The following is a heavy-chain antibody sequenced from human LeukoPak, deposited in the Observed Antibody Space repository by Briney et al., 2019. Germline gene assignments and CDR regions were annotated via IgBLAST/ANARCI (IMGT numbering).Heavy chain of an antibody. V-gene: IGHV3-21*01. CDR3: ARGTPYYYGSGSYHIYYFDY. CDR1: GFTFSSYS. Sequence: GGSLRLSCAASGFTFSSYSMNWVRQAPGKGLEWVSSISSSSSYIHYADSVKGRFTISRDNAKNSLYLQMNSLRAEDTAVYYCARGTPYYYGSGSYHIYYFDYWGQGTLVTVSS. CDR2: ISSSSSYI. J-gene: IGHJ4*02. D-gene: IGHD3-10*01.